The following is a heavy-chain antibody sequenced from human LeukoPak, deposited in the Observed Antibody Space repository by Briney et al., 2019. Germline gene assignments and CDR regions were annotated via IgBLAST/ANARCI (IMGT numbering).Heavy chain of an antibody. CDR2: IYWDDDK. V-gene: IGHV2-5*02. CDR1: GFSLSTSGVG. D-gene: IGHD2-2*01. Sequence: SGPTLVKPTQTLTLTCTFSGFSLSTSGVGVGWIRQPPGKPLGWLALIYWDDDKRYSPSLKSRLTITKDTSKNQVVLTMTNMDPVDTATYYCAHSYCSSTSCYALDYWGQGTLVTVSS. CDR3: AHSYCSSTSCYALDY. J-gene: IGHJ4*02.